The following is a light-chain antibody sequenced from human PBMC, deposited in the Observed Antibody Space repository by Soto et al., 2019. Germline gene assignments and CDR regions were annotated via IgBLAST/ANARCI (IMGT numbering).Light chain of an antibody. CDR1: SSDVAFYNH. CDR2: EVN. J-gene: IGLJ1*01. Sequence: QSVLTQPASVSGSPGQSITISCTGTSSDVAFYNHVSWYQQHPGKAPKLLIYEVNNRPSGVSHRFSGSKSGNTASLTISGLQAEDEADYYCSSFASTHTSVFGTGTKVTVL. V-gene: IGLV2-14*01. CDR3: SSFASTHTSV.